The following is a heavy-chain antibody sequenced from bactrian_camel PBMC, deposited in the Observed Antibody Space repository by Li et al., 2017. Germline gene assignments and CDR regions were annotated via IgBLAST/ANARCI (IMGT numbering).Heavy chain of an antibody. CDR2: IATDGTR. Sequence: QVQLVESGGDSVEAGGSLTLSCKASGDISNYCMGWFRQAPGKERRGIASIATDGTRTYLASVKGRFTMSRGNTENAVYLQMNGLKPEDTAVYYCASASIATLKCPAAFGYWGQGTQVTVS. CDR1: GDISNYC. D-gene: IGHD4*01. J-gene: IGHJ6*01. V-gene: IGHV3S53*01. CDR3: ASASIATLKCPAAFGY.